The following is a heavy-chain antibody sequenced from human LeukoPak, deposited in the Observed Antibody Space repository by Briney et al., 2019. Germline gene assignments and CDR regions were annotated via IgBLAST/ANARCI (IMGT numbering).Heavy chain of an antibody. V-gene: IGHV3-23*01. CDR3: AKVVGATTRGYFDY. CDR1: VFTFSIYA. D-gene: IGHD1-26*01. J-gene: IGHJ4*02. CDR2: ISGDGGST. Sequence: VGSLRLSRAPSVFTFSIYAMSCVSQAPGKGVWWVSTISGDGGSTYFSGSVKGRFTISRDNSKNTLYLQMNSLRAEDMAVYYCAKVVGATTRGYFDYWGQGTLVTVSS.